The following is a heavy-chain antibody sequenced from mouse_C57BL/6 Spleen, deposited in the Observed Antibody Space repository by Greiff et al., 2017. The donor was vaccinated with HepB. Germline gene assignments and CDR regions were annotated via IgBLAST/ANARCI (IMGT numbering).Heavy chain of an antibody. V-gene: IGHV1-52*01. CDR3: ARSFITTVDLDY. J-gene: IGHJ2*01. CDR1: GYTFTSYW. CDR2: IDPSDSET. Sequence: VQLQQSGAELVRPGSSVKLSCKASGYTFTSYWMHWVKQRPIQGLEWIGNIDPSDSETHYNQKFKDKATLTVDKSSSTAYMQLSSLTSEDSAVYYCARSFITTVDLDYWGQGTTLTVSS. D-gene: IGHD1-1*01.